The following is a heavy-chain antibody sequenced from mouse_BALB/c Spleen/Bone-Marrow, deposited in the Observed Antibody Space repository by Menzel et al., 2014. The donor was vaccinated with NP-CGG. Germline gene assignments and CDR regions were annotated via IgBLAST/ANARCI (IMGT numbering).Heavy chain of an antibody. CDR3: ATYYYGSSLFAY. J-gene: IGHJ3*01. D-gene: IGHD1-1*01. CDR2: IDPANVNT. Sequence: VHVKQSGAELVKPGASVKLSCTASGFNIKNTYIHWVKQRPEQGLEWIGRIDPANVNTKYDPKFQGKATITADTSSNPAYLQLSSLTSEDTAVYYCATYYYGSSLFAYWGQGTLVTVSA. CDR1: GFNIKNTY. V-gene: IGHV14-3*02.